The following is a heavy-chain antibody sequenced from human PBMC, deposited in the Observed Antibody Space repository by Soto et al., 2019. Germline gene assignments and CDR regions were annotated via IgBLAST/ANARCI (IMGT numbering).Heavy chain of an antibody. CDR2: ISSSGSTI. Sequence: GGSLRLSCAASGFTFSDYYMSWIRQAPGKGLEWVSYISSSGSTIYYADSVKGRFTISRDNAKNSLYLQMNSLRAEDTAVYYCASTGHCTNGVCYTPERYYYMDVWGKGTTVTVSS. J-gene: IGHJ6*03. V-gene: IGHV3-11*01. CDR1: GFTFSDYY. D-gene: IGHD2-8*01. CDR3: ASTGHCTNGVCYTPERYYYMDV.